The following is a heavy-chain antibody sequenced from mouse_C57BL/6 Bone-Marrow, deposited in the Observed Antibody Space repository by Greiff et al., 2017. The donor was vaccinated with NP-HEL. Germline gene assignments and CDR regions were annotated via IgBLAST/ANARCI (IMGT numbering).Heavy chain of an antibody. CDR2: IYPRNGDT. V-gene: IGHV1-26*01. D-gene: IGHD2-3*01. CDR3: DSDGYYVRKFDY. Sequence: EVQLQQSGPELAKPGASVKISCKASGYTFTDYDMSWVKQSNGKGLEWIGEIYPRNGDTYYNEKFKGKATLTADKSSSTAYMELRSLTSEDSAVYSGDSDGYYVRKFDYWGPGTTLTVSS. J-gene: IGHJ2*01. CDR1: GYTFTDYD.